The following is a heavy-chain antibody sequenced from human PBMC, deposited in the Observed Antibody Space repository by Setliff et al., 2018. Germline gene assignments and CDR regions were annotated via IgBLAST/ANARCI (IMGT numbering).Heavy chain of an antibody. Sequence: SVKVSCKSSGGTFGSSALSWVRQAPGQGLEWMGGIIPMFDTGIYAEKFQGRVTLSADESTSTVYMELTRLRPEDTAIYYCARDKADYYDRSGYSGAPDVWGQGTMVTVSS. CDR2: IIPMFDTG. J-gene: IGHJ3*01. CDR1: GGTFGSSA. CDR3: ARDKADYYDRSGYSGAPDV. D-gene: IGHD3-22*01. V-gene: IGHV1-69*13.